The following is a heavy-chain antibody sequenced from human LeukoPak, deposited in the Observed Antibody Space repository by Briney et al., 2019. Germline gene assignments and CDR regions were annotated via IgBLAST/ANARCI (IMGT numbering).Heavy chain of an antibody. D-gene: IGHD3-10*01. CDR3: ARETYKSGSGALFYYYYYYMDV. CDR1: GGSISSSSYY. Sequence: SETLSLTCTVSGGSISSSSYYWGWIRQPPGKGLEWIGSIYYSGSTYYNPSLKSRVTISVDTSKNQFSLKLSSVTAADTAVYYCARETYKSGSGALFYYYYYYMDVWGKGTTVTVSS. CDR2: IYYSGST. V-gene: IGHV4-39*07. J-gene: IGHJ6*03.